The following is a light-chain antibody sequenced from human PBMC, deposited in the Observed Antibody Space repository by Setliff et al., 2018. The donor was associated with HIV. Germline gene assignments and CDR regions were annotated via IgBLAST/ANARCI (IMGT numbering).Light chain of an antibody. CDR1: SSDVGAHDF. Sequence: QSVLTQPRSVSGSPGQSVNISCTGASSDVGAHDFVSWYQQNPDKAPKLVIYDVTKRPSGVPDRFSGSKSGNTASLTISGLQTQDEGDYYCCAYAGNYRVVFGGGTKVTVL. CDR2: DVT. CDR3: CAYAGNYRVV. J-gene: IGLJ2*01. V-gene: IGLV2-11*01.